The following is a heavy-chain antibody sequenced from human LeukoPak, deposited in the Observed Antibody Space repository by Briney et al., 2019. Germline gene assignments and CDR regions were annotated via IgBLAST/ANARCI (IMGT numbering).Heavy chain of an antibody. CDR1: GFTFSSYW. CDR2: INTDGSTT. D-gene: IGHD4-17*01. J-gene: IGHJ2*01. CDR3: ARGDYGDYVHWYFDP. V-gene: IGHV3-74*01. Sequence: GGSLRLSCAASGFTFSSYWMHWVRQVPGKGLVWVSRINTDGSTTSYAASVKGRFTISRDNSKNTLYLQMNSLRAEDTAVYYCARGDYGDYVHWYFDPWGRGTLVTVSS.